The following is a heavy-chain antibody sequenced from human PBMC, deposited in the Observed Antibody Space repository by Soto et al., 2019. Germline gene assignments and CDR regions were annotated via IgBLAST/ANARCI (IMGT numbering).Heavy chain of an antibody. J-gene: IGHJ4*02. Sequence: GASVKVSCKASGGTFSSYAISWVRQAPGQGLEWMGGIIPIFGTANYAQKFQGRVTITADESTSTAYMEMSSLRAEDTAVYYCAKDMAAAGSPFDYWGQGTLVTVSS. D-gene: IGHD6-13*01. CDR1: GGTFSSYA. CDR2: IIPIFGTA. CDR3: AKDMAAAGSPFDY. V-gene: IGHV1-69*13.